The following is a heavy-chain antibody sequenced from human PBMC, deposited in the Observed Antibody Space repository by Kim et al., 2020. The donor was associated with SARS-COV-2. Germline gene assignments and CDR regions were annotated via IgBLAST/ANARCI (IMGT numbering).Heavy chain of an antibody. J-gene: IGHJ6*02. CDR1: GFTFSSYG. D-gene: IGHD6-13*01. Sequence: GGSLRLSCAASGFTFSSYGMHWVRQAPGKGLEWVAVIWYDGSNKYYADSVKGRFTISRDNSKNTLYLQMNSLRAEDTAVYYCARERGLILGRSWYFNGMDVWGQGTTVTVSS. CDR2: IWYDGSNK. V-gene: IGHV3-33*01. CDR3: ARERGLILGRSWYFNGMDV.